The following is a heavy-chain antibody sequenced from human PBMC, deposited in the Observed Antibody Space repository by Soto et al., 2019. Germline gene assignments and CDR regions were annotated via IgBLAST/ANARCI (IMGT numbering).Heavy chain of an antibody. J-gene: IGHJ4*02. CDR1: GFTFSSDA. D-gene: IGHD5-12*01. CDR3: AKDDSTRWLQLFDY. Sequence: EVQLLESGGGLVQPGGSLRLSCEASGFTFSSDAMSWVRQAPGKGLEWVSAISGSGGSTYYADSVKGRFTISRDNSKNTAYLQMNSLRAEDTAVYYCAKDDSTRWLQLFDYWGQGTLVTFSS. CDR2: ISGSGGST. V-gene: IGHV3-23*01.